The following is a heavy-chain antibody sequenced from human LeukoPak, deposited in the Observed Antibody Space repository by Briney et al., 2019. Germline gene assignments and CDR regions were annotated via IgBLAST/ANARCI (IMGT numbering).Heavy chain of an antibody. CDR3: AKAPVTSCRGAYCYPFDS. V-gene: IGHV3-23*01. J-gene: IGHJ4*02. D-gene: IGHD2-21*01. Sequence: GGSLRLSCAASGFTLSTYAMSWVRQTPGKGLEWVAATSSSDAGTYHADSVRGRFTISRDNSKNTPYLQMNSLRAEDAAVYFCAKAPVTSCRGAYCYPFDSWGQGTLVTASS. CDR2: TSSSDAGT. CDR1: GFTLSTYA.